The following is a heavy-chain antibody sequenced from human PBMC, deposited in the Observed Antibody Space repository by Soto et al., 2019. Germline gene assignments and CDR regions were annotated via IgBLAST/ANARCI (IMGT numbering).Heavy chain of an antibody. Sequence: PGGSLRLSCAASGFTFSSYGMHWVRQAPGKGLEWVAVISYDGSNKYYADSVKGRFTISRDNPKNTLYLQMNSLRAEDTAVYYCAKDGNYVYYYGMDVWGQGTTVTVSS. D-gene: IGHD3-10*02. CDR2: ISYDGSNK. CDR3: AKDGNYVYYYGMDV. V-gene: IGHV3-30*18. J-gene: IGHJ6*02. CDR1: GFTFSSYG.